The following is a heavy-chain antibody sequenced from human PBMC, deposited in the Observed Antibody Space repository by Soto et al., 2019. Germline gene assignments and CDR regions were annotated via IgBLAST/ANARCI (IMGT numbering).Heavy chain of an antibody. V-gene: IGHV3-53*04. CDR1: GVTVSSNY. D-gene: IGHD6-13*01. CDR3: AIIFYSNAFYYYYMYA. CDR2: IYSGGST. J-gene: IGHJ6*03. Sequence: GGSRRLSWAASGVTVSSNYMSWVRQAPGKGLEWVSVIYSGGSTYYADSVKGRFTISRHDSRNTLHLQMNSLRAEDTAVYYCAIIFYSNAFYYYYMYACGQGTTVPVS.